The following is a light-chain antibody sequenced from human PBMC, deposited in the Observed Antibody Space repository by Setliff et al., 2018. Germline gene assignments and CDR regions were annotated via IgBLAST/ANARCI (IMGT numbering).Light chain of an antibody. CDR1: RIEDKS. J-gene: IGLJ1*01. V-gene: IGLV3-21*03. CDR2: DDH. CDR3: QVWDDSRDQYV. Sequence: SYELTQPPSVSVAPGKTAKITCGGDRIEDKSVHWYQQKPGQAPVLVVHDDHDRPSGIPERFSGSNSGNTATLTVNRVGAGDEADYYCQVWDDSRDQYVFGPGTKAPS.